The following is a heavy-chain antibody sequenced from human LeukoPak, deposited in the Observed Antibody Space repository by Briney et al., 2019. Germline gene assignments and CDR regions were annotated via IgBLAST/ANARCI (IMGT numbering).Heavy chain of an antibody. CDR3: AKAPAASCIGSNCYYFVW. J-gene: IGHJ4*02. D-gene: IGHD2-15*01. CDR1: GFTFNTYA. Sequence: PGGSLRLSCAASGFTFNTYAMSWGRQAPGKRLEWVSAISASDPGTYYADSVKGRFTISRDNSKNTLFLQMNSLRAENTAVYYSAKAPAASCIGSNCYYFVWWGQGTLVTVSS. CDR2: ISASDPGT. V-gene: IGHV3-23*01.